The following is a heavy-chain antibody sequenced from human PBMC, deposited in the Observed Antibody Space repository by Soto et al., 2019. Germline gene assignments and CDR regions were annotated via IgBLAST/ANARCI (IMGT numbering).Heavy chain of an antibody. D-gene: IGHD2-15*01. CDR2: INSDGSST. CDR1: GFTFSSYW. CDR3: AKWGSLYCSGGSCYGPDAFDI. Sequence: EVQLVESGGSLVQPGGSLRLSCAASGFTFSSYWMHWVRQAPGKGLVWVSRINSDGSSTSYADSVKGRFTISRDNAKNTLYLQMNSLRAEDTAVYYCAKWGSLYCSGGSCYGPDAFDIWGQGTMVTVSS. V-gene: IGHV3-74*01. J-gene: IGHJ3*02.